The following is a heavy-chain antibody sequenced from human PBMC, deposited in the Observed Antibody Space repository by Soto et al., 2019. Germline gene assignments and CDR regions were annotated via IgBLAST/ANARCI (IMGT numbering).Heavy chain of an antibody. CDR1: GFTFSSYW. J-gene: IGHJ4*02. Sequence: GGSLRLSCAASGFTFSSYWMSWVRQAPGKGLEWVANIKQDGSEKYNVDSVKGRFTISRDNAKNSLYLQMNSLRAEDTAVYYCARGAVRYGSGSYFVYWGQGTLVTVSS. CDR3: ARGAVRYGSGSYFVY. CDR2: IKQDGSEK. D-gene: IGHD3-10*01. V-gene: IGHV3-7*05.